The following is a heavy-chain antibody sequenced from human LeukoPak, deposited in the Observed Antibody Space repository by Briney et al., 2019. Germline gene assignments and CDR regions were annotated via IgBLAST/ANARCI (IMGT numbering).Heavy chain of an antibody. CDR1: GGSSSSYY. J-gene: IGHJ3*02. CDR2: IYYSGST. V-gene: IGHV4-59*01. Sequence: SETLSLTCTVSGGSSSSYYWSWIRQPPGRGLEWIGYIYYSGSTNYNPSLKSRVTISVETSKNQFSLRLSSVTAADTAVYYCARVEYYDSSGYHDAFDIWGQGTMVTVSS. D-gene: IGHD3-22*01. CDR3: ARVEYYDSSGYHDAFDI.